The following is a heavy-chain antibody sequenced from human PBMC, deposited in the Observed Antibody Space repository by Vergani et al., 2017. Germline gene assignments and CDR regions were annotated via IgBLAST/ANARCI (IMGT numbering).Heavy chain of an antibody. Sequence: QVQLQESGPGLVTPSEILSLTCRVPNYSICCDYFWGWPRRSPGKGLEYIAIIYQGGMTYYNPSLKSRVTISIDTSEKVIFLGLISVTAAETTLYYYARHGGSGNYFRLFDSWVQGTQDSVS. CDR3: ARHGGSGNYFRLFDS. D-gene: IGHD3-10*01. CDR1: NYSICCDYF. CDR2: IYQGGMT. J-gene: IGHJ4*02. V-gene: IGHV4-38-2*02.